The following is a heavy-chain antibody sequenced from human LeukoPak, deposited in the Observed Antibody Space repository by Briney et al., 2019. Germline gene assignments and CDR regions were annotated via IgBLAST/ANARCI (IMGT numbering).Heavy chain of an antibody. CDR3: AREDCSSTSCCDY. D-gene: IGHD2-2*01. CDR2: IKQDGSEK. V-gene: IGHV3-7*01. Sequence: QPGGSLRLSCAASGFTFSSYWMSWVRQAPGKGLEWVANIKQDGSEKYYVDSVKGRFTISRDNAKSSLYMQMNSLRAEDTAVYYCAREDCSSTSCCDYWGQGTLVTVSS. CDR1: GFTFSSYW. J-gene: IGHJ4*02.